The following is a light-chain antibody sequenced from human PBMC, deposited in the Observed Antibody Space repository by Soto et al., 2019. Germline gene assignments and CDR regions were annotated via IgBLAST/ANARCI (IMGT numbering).Light chain of an antibody. CDR3: QHYKASST. V-gene: IGKV1-5*03. CDR2: EAS. J-gene: IGKJ1*01. CDR1: QSISSW. Sequence: DIQMTQSPSTLSASVGDRVTITCRASQSISSWLAWYQQKPGKAPKLLIYEASSSQIGVPPRFSGSGFGTEFTLTISSLQHDDFATYYCQHYKASSTFGQGTRLEIK.